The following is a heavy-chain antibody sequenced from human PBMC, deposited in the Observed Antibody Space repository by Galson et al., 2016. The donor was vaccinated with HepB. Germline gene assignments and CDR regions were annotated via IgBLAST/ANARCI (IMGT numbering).Heavy chain of an antibody. V-gene: IGHV3-30-3*01. CDR1: GFTFSSYA. CDR3: ARADGMDV. CDR2: ISYDGSNK. Sequence: SLRLSCAASGFTFSSYAMHWVRQAPGKGLEWVAVISYDGSNKYYADSVKGRFTISRDNSKNTLYLQMNSLRAEDTAVYYCARADGMDVWGQGTTVTVSS. J-gene: IGHJ6*02.